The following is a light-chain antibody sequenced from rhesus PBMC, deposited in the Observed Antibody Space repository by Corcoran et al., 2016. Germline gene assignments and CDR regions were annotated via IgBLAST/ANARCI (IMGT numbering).Light chain of an antibody. CDR1: QGISSY. CDR2: AAS. V-gene: IGKV1-28*01. J-gene: IGKJ3*01. CDR3: LQHNSYPFT. Sequence: DIQMTQSPSSLSASVGDTVTITCRASQGISSYLNWFQQKPGKAPKLLIYAASIWESGVPSRFSGSGSGTEYTLTISSLQPEDFAAYYCLQHNSYPFTFCPGTKLDIK.